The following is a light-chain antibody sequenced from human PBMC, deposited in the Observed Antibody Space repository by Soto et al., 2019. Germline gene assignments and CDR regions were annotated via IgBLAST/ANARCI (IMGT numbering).Light chain of an antibody. CDR3: QQDGSSPNT. CDR1: QSVSSSY. Sequence: EIVLTQSPGTLSLSPGERATLSCRASQSVSSSYLAWYQQKPGQAPRLLIYGASSRATGIPGRFSGSGSGTYFTLTISRLETEDFAVYYCQQDGSSPNTFGQGTKLEIK. CDR2: GAS. J-gene: IGKJ2*01. V-gene: IGKV3-20*01.